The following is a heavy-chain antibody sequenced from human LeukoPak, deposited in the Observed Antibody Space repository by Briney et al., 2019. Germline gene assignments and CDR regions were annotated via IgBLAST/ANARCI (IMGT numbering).Heavy chain of an antibody. CDR1: GYIFTNYG. J-gene: IGHJ1*01. CDR2: ISAYNGNT. V-gene: IGHV1-18*01. D-gene: IGHD3-22*01. CDR3: ARDPLKYYYDSSGYPYFEY. Sequence: ASVKVSCKASGYIFTNYGISWVRQAPGQGPEWIGGISAYNGNTKYVQKFQGRVTLTTDTSRSTAYMELGSLRSDDTAVYYCARDPLKYYYDSSGYPYFEYWGQGTLVTVSS.